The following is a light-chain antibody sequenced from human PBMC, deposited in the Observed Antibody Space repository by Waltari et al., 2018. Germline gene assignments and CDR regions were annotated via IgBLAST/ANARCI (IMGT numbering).Light chain of an antibody. Sequence: EVVMTQSPATLSVSPGERATLSCRASHGISDNLAWYQQKPGQAPRLLIYGVFTRATGIPARFTGSGSGTGFTLTINSLQSEDSAVYYCQQYNRWPPITFGQGTRLEIK. J-gene: IGKJ5*01. V-gene: IGKV3-15*01. CDR1: HGISDN. CDR2: GVF. CDR3: QQYNRWPPIT.